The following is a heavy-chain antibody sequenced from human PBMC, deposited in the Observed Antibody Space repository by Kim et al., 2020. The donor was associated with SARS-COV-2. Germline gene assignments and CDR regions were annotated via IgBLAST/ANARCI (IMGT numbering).Heavy chain of an antibody. J-gene: IGHJ4*02. V-gene: IGHV4-39*01. CDR3: ARHNREWLVLVPYYFDY. D-gene: IGHD6-19*01. CDR2: MYYSGST. Sequence: SETLSLTCTVSGGSISSSSHYWGWIRQPPGKGLEWIGSMYYSGSTYYNPSLKSRVTISVDTSKNQFSLKLSSVTAADTAVYYCARHNREWLVLVPYYFDYWGQGTLVTVSS. CDR1: GGSISSSSHY.